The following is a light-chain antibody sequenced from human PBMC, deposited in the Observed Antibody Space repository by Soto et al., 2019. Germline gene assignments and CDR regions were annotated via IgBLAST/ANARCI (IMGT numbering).Light chain of an antibody. V-gene: IGLV2-23*01. CDR3: CSYAGSSTEV. J-gene: IGLJ2*01. Sequence: QSALTQPASVSGSPGQSITISCTGTSSDVGSYNLGSWYQQHPGKAPKLMIYEGSKRHSGVSNRFSGSKSGNTDSLTVSGLQAEDESYYYCCSYAGSSTEVFGGGTKLTVL. CDR2: EGS. CDR1: SSDVGSYNL.